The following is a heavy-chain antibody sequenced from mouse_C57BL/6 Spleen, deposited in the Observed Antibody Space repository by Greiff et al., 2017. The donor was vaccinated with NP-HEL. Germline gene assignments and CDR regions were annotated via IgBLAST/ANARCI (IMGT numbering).Heavy chain of an antibody. D-gene: IGHD2-4*01. CDR2: IWSDGST. V-gene: IGHV2-6*03. CDR3: ARRGDYDNYYAMGC. J-gene: IGHJ4*01. CDR1: GFSLTSYG. Sequence: VQLQESGPGLVAPSQSLSITCTVSGFSLTSYGVHWVRQPPGKGLEWLVVIWSDGSTTYNSALKSRLSISKDNSKSQVFLKMNSLQTDDTAMYYCARRGDYDNYYAMGCWGQGASVTVSS.